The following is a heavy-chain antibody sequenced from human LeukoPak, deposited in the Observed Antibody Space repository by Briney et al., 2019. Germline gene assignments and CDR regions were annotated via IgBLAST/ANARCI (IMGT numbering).Heavy chain of an antibody. V-gene: IGHV3-43*02. CDR1: GLTFDDYA. CDR3: AKDMGGSGTAAYYGMDV. CDR2: ISGDGGST. D-gene: IGHD3-10*01. J-gene: IGHJ6*02. Sequence: GGSLRLSCAASGLTFDDYAMHWVRQAPGKGLEWVSVISGDGGSTYYADSVKGRFTISRDNSKNSLYLQMNSLRTEDTALYYCAKDMGGSGTAAYYGMDVWGQGTTVTVSS.